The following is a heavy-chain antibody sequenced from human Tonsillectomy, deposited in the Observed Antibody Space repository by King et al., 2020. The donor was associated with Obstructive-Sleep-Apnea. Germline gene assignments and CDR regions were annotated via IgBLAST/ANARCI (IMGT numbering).Heavy chain of an antibody. CDR1: GYTFTGQF. CDR3: ATSYSSGNHYPYYDGMNV. D-gene: IGHD3-10*01. V-gene: IGHV1-2*05. J-gene: IGHJ6*02. Sequence: QLVQSGAEVKKPGASVKVSCKASGYTFTGQFIYWVRQAPGQGLEWMGRINPNTGGTNYAQNFQGRVTMTTDTSISTAYMELTSLRSDDTVVYYCATSYSSGNHYPYYDGMNVWGQGTTVTVSS. CDR2: INPNTGGT.